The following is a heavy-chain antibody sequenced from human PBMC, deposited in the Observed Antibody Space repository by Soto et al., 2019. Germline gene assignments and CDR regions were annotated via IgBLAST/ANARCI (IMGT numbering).Heavy chain of an antibody. D-gene: IGHD6-13*01. J-gene: IGHJ4*02. Sequence: ASVKVSCKASEANFSSYAISWVRQAPGQGLEWMGGIIPIFGTANYAQKFQGRVTITADESTSTAYMELSSLRSEDTAVYYCARDQEAYSSSWSFDYWGQGTLVTVSS. CDR1: EANFSSYA. CDR3: ARDQEAYSSSWSFDY. V-gene: IGHV1-69*13. CDR2: IIPIFGTA.